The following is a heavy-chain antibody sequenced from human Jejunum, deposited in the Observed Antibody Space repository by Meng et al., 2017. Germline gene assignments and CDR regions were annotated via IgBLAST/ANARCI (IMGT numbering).Heavy chain of an antibody. V-gene: IGHV3-23*01. Sequence: GESLKISCAASGFTFSTYAMSWVRQAPGKGLEWVSAISASGDDTYYADSVKGRFTVSRDNSKNALYLQMNSLGAEDSAIYYCAKGSYTTSYEVRHWGQGTQVNVSS. CDR2: ISASGDDT. CDR1: GFTFSTYA. CDR3: AKGSYTTSYEVRH. D-gene: IGHD2-2*01. J-gene: IGHJ4*02.